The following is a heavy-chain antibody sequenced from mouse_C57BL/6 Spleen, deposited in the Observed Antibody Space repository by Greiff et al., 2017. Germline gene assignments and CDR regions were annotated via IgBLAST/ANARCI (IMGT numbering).Heavy chain of an antibody. Sequence: VQLQQSGPGLVAPSQSLSITCTVSGFSLTSYGVHWVRQPPGKGLEWLVVIWSDGSTTYNSALKSRLSISKDNSKSQVFLKMNSLQTDDTAMYYCARHDYDGPYYAMDYWGQGTSVTVSS. D-gene: IGHD2-4*01. CDR2: IWSDGST. J-gene: IGHJ4*01. V-gene: IGHV2-6-1*01. CDR3: ARHDYDGPYYAMDY. CDR1: GFSLTSYG.